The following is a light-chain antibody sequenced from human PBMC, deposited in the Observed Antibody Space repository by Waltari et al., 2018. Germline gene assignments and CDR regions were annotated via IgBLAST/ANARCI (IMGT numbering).Light chain of an antibody. CDR3: SSYISSDTLEL. CDR2: DVR. J-gene: IGLJ2*01. V-gene: IGLV2-14*03. Sequence: HSALTQPASVSGSPGQSITISCTGTSSDVGGYNYVSWYQQHPGKAPKLMIYDVRNRPSGVSNRFSGSKSGNTAPLTISGLQAEDEADYYCSSYISSDTLELFGGGTSLTVL. CDR1: SSDVGGYNY.